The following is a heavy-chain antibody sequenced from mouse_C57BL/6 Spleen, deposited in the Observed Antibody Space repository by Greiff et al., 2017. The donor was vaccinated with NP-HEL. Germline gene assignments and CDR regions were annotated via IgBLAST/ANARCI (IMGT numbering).Heavy chain of an antibody. CDR1: GFSLTSYG. CDR3: ARQGDYYYYGSIAMDY. V-gene: IGHV2-6-1*01. CDR2: IWSDGST. D-gene: IGHD1-1*01. J-gene: IGHJ4*01. Sequence: VQLQQSGPGLVAPSQSLSITCTVSGFSLTSYGVHWVRQPPGKGLEWLVVIWSDGSTTYNSALKSRLSISKDNSKSQVFLKMNSLQTDDTAMYYCARQGDYYYYGSIAMDYWGQGTSVTVSS.